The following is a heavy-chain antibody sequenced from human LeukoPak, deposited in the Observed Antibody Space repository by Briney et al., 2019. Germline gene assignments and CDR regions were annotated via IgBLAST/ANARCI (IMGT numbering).Heavy chain of an antibody. CDR3: ARLNSNSGDS. Sequence: GESLKISCKGSGYSFTSFWIGWVRQMPGKGLEWMGIIYPGDSNTRYSPSFQGQVTISADKSISTAYLQWSSLKTSDTAMYYCARLNSNSGDSWGQGTLVTVSS. J-gene: IGHJ5*01. V-gene: IGHV5-51*01. CDR2: IYPGDSNT. D-gene: IGHD4-23*01. CDR1: GYSFTSFW.